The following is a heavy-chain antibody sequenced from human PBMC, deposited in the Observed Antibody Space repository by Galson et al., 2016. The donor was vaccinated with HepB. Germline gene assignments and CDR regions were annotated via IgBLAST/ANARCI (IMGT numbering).Heavy chain of an antibody. Sequence: FTFSSYGMHWVRQAPGKGLGWVAGILYDGSSKYYADSVKGRFAISRDNSKNTLYLQMNSLRPEDTAVYYCAKDDYGDWSYYFDYWGQGTLVTVS. D-gene: IGHD4-17*01. V-gene: IGHV3-30*18. CDR1: FTFSSYG. CDR3: AKDDYGDWSYYFDY. J-gene: IGHJ4*02. CDR2: ILYDGSSK.